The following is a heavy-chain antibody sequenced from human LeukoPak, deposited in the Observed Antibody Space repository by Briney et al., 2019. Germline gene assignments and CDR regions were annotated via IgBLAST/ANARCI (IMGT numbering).Heavy chain of an antibody. CDR1: GGSISSYY. J-gene: IGHJ4*02. CDR2: IYYSGST. CDR3: ARDLDYYGSGSYYDY. V-gene: IGHV4-59*01. Sequence: SETLSLTCTVSGGSISSYYWSWIRQPPGKGLEWIGYIYYSGSTNYNPSLKSRVTTSVDTSKNQLSLKLSSVTAADTAVYYCARDLDYYGSGSYYDYWGQGTLVTVFS. D-gene: IGHD3-10*01.